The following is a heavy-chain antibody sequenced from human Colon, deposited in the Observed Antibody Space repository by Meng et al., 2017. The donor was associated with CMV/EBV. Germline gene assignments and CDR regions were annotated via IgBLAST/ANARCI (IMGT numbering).Heavy chain of an antibody. D-gene: IGHD3-22*01. CDR1: GYTFTSYG. V-gene: IGHV1-18*01. Sequence: ASVKVSCKASGYTFTSYGISWVRQAPGQGLEWMGWISAYNGNTNYAQKLQGRVTMTTDTSTSTAYIELRSLRSDDTAVYYCARVRGHVEGVGGHYYYDSSGYYYWGQGTLVTVSS. CDR2: ISAYNGNT. CDR3: ARVRGHVEGVGGHYYYDSSGYYY. J-gene: IGHJ4*02.